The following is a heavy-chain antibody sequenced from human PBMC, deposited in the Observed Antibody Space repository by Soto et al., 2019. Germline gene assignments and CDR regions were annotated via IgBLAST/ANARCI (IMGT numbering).Heavy chain of an antibody. V-gene: IGHV4-59*08. CDR1: GGSISSYY. CDR2: IYYSGST. Sequence: SETLSLTCTVSGGSISSYYWSWIRQPPGKGLEWIGYIYYSGSTNYNPSLKSRVTISVDTSKNQFSLKLSSVTAADTAVYYCARSEYSSSSGGTYYYYYMDVWGKGTTVTVSS. D-gene: IGHD6-6*01. CDR3: ARSEYSSSSGGTYYYYYMDV. J-gene: IGHJ6*03.